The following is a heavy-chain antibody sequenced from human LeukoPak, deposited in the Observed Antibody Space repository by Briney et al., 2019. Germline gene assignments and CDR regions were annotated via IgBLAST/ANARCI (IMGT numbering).Heavy chain of an antibody. CDR1: GGSFSGYY. Sequence: SETLSLTCAVYGGSFSGYYWSWIRQPPGKGLEWIGEINHSGSTNYNPSLKSRVTISVDTSKNQFSLKLSSVTAADTAVYYCARRAPYIVVVVAAQYNWFDPWGQGTLVTVSS. CDR3: ARRAPYIVVVVAAQYNWFDP. J-gene: IGHJ5*02. D-gene: IGHD2-15*01. V-gene: IGHV4-34*01. CDR2: INHSGST.